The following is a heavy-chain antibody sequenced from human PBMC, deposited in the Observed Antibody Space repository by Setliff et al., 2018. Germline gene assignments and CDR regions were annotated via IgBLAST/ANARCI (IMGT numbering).Heavy chain of an antibody. Sequence: CTVSGGSISSGSYYWSWIRQPAGKGLEWIGRIYTSGSTNYNPSLKSRVTISVDTSKNQFSLKLSSVTAADTAVYYCARSIGLWFVDWGQGTQVTVSS. CDR2: IYTSGST. V-gene: IGHV4-61*02. J-gene: IGHJ4*02. CDR3: ARSIGLWFVD. D-gene: IGHD5-18*01. CDR1: GGSISSGSYY.